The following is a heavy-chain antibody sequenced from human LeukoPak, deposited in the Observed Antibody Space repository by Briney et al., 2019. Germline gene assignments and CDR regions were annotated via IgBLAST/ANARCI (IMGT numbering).Heavy chain of an antibody. CDR2: ISGDGGST. CDR1: GFTFDDYA. J-gene: IGHJ6*02. CDR3: AKDILKQLWLLGLPRGSYGMDV. V-gene: IGHV3-43*02. Sequence: GGSLRLSCAASGFTFDDYAMHWVRQAPGKGLEWVSLISGDGGSTYYADSVKGRFTISRDNSKNSLYLQMNSLSTEDTALYYCAKDILKQLWLLGLPRGSYGMDVWGQGTTVTVSS. D-gene: IGHD5-18*01.